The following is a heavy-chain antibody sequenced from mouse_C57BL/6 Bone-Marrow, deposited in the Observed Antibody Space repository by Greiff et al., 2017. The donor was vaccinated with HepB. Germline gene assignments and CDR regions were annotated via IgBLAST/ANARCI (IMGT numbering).Heavy chain of an antibody. Sequence: VQVVESGAELVRPGTSVKVSCKASGYAFTNYLIEWVKQRPGQGLEWIGVINPGSGGTNYNEKFKGKATLTADKSSSTAYMQLSSLTSEDSAVYVCARGTTVVRSFDVWGTGTTVTVSS. D-gene: IGHD1-1*01. V-gene: IGHV1-54*01. CDR3: ARGTTVVRSFDV. CDR2: INPGSGGT. J-gene: IGHJ1*03. CDR1: GYAFTNYL.